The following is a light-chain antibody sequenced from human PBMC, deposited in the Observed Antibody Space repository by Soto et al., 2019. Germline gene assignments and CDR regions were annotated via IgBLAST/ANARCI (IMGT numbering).Light chain of an antibody. Sequence: DSPMSQSPATLSASVEDRVTISCRASQTISNWLAWYQQKPGKAPKLLISGASSLESGVPARFSGSGSGTEFTLTISSLQPDDFATYYCQQYNSYAWALGQGTKVDVK. CDR3: QQYNSYAWA. J-gene: IGKJ1*01. CDR2: GAS. V-gene: IGKV1-5*01. CDR1: QTISNW.